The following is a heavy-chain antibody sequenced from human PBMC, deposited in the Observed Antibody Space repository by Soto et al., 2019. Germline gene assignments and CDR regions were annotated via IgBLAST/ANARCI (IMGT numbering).Heavy chain of an antibody. CDR3: AKDTGSTWYVFSFDP. V-gene: IGHV3-30*18. CDR1: GFIFSHYA. J-gene: IGHJ5*02. CDR2: LSYDGHNE. Sequence: QVQLVESGGGVVQPGKSVRLSCAASGFIFSHYAMHWVRQAPGKGLEWVALLSYDGHNESYAHSVKGRFTISRDNSKNTLHLQMNSLRPEDTGFYYCAKDTGSTWYVFSFDPWGQGTLVTVSS. D-gene: IGHD6-13*01.